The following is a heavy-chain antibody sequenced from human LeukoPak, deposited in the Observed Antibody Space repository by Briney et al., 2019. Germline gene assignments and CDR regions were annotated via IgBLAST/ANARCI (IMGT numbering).Heavy chain of an antibody. D-gene: IGHD2-15*01. V-gene: IGHV1-69*04. J-gene: IGHJ6*02. CDR1: GGTFSSYA. CDR3: ARMGDRAVVVAAARDRYYYYGMDV. Sequence: VASVKVSCKASGGTFSSYAISWVRQAPGQGLEWMGRIIPILGIANYAQKFQGRVTITADKSTSTAYMELSSLRSEDTAVYYCARMGDRAVVVAAARDRYYYYGMDVWGQGTTVTVSS. CDR2: IIPILGIA.